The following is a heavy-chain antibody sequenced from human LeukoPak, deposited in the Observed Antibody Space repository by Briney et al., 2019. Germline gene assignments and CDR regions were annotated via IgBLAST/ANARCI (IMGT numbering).Heavy chain of an antibody. J-gene: IGHJ4*02. Sequence: GGSLRLSCAASGFTFSNNWMSWVRQAPGKGLEWVSVIYSGGSTYYADSVKGRFTISRDNSKNTLYLQMNSLRAEDTAVYYCARDLGYWGQGTLVTVSS. CDR2: IYSGGST. CDR1: GFTFSNNW. V-gene: IGHV3-53*01. CDR3: ARDLGY.